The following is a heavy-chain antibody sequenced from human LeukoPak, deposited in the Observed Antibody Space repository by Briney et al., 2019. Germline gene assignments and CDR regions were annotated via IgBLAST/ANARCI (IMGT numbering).Heavy chain of an antibody. Sequence: GGSLRLSCAASGFTFSNYEMNWVRQAPGKGLEWVSYISDSGNTIYYADSVKGRFTISRDNAKNSLYLQMNSLRAEDTAVYFCARDQTGNIAYWGQGTLVTVSS. J-gene: IGHJ4*02. V-gene: IGHV3-48*03. CDR2: ISDSGNTI. CDR1: GFTFSNYE. CDR3: ARDQTGNIAY.